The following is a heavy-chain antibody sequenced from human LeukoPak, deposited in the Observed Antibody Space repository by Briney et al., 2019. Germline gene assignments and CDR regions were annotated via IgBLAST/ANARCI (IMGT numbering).Heavy chain of an antibody. J-gene: IGHJ5*02. CDR2: INPNSGGT. D-gene: IGHD2-2*01. CDR3: ARVVRSSTSSNWFDP. CDR1: GYTFTGYY. Sequence: GVSVKVSCKASGYTFTGYYMHWVRQAPGQGLEWMGWINPNSGGTNYAQKFQGRVAMTRDTSISTAYMELSRLRSDDTAVYYCARVVRSSTSSNWFDPWGQGTLVTVSS. V-gene: IGHV1-2*02.